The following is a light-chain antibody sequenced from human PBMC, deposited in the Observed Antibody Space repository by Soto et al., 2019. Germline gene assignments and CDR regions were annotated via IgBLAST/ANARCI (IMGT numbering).Light chain of an antibody. CDR2: KIS. V-gene: IGKV2-24*01. CDR1: QSLVHSGGNTY. J-gene: IGKJ1*01. Sequence: DIVMTQTPLSSRVTLGQPASISCRSSQSLVHSGGNTYLNWLHQRPGQPPRLLLYKISNRFFGVPDRFSGSGAGTHFTLTINRVEAEDVGVYYCMQATQPTWTFGQGTKVDIK. CDR3: MQATQPTWT.